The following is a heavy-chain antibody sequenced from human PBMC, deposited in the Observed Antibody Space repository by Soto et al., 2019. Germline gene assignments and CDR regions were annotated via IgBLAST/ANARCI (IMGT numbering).Heavy chain of an antibody. CDR2: ISSSSTYI. CDR3: ARDMLRGVSPIDY. D-gene: IGHD3-10*01. J-gene: IGHJ4*02. V-gene: IGHV3-21*01. CDR1: GFTFSSYN. Sequence: GESLKISCAASGFTFSSYNMNWVRQAPGKGLEWLSSISSSSTYIYYADSVKGRFTISRDNAKNSLYLQMNSLRAEDTAVYYCARDMLRGVSPIDYWGQGTLVTVSS.